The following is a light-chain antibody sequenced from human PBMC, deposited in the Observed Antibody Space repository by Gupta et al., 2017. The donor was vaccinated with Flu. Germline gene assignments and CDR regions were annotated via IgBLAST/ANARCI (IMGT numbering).Light chain of an antibody. Sequence: DIQXTQXPSSVSAXXGDRVTITCRASQGISSWLAWYQQKPGRAPTLLIYAASSLQDGVPSRFSGSGSGTDFTLTISSLQPEDFATYYCQQANSFPYSFGQGTKLEIK. CDR1: QGISSW. CDR3: QQANSFPYS. J-gene: IGKJ2*03. V-gene: IGKV1-12*01. CDR2: AAS.